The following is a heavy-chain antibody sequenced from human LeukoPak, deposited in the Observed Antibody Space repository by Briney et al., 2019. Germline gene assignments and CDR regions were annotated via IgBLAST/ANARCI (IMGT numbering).Heavy chain of an antibody. CDR2: ISSSSSYI. Sequence: PGGSLRLSCAASGFTFSSYSMNWVRQAPGKGLEWVSSISSSSSYIYYADSVKGRFTISRDNAKNSLYLQMNSLRAEDTAVYYCARDRARAKSGSYFNWFDPWGQGTLVTVSS. CDR1: GFTFSSYS. J-gene: IGHJ5*02. CDR3: ARDRARAKSGSYFNWFDP. V-gene: IGHV3-21*01. D-gene: IGHD1-26*01.